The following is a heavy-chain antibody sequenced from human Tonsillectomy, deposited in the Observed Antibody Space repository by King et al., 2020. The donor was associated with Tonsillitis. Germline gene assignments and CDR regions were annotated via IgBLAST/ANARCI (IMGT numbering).Heavy chain of an antibody. CDR3: AKVSGYNSWSGDDAFDI. Sequence: QLVESGGGVVQPGRSLRLSCAASGFTFSSYVMQWVRQAPGKGLEWVAGISYDGSNKYYEDSVKGRFTVSRDNSKNTLYLQMNSLRAEDTAVYYCAKVSGYNSWSGDDAFDIWGQGTMVTVSS. D-gene: IGHD6-6*01. CDR1: GFTFSSYV. V-gene: IGHV3-30*18. CDR2: ISYDGSNK. J-gene: IGHJ3*02.